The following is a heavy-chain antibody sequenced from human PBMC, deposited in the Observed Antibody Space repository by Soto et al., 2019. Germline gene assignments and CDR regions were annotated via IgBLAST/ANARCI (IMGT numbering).Heavy chain of an antibody. J-gene: IGHJ5*02. V-gene: IGHV3-33*01. D-gene: IGHD2-15*01. Sequence: QVQLVESGGGVVQPGMSLRLSCAASGFTFSNYAMHWVRQAPGKGLEWVATVWYDGNTKYYADSVKGRFTIPRDNSKHTLYLQMDSLRAEATAVYYGARLAEGGWYWFAPWGQGVLVTVSS. CDR3: ARLAEGGWYWFAP. CDR1: GFTFSNYA. CDR2: VWYDGNTK.